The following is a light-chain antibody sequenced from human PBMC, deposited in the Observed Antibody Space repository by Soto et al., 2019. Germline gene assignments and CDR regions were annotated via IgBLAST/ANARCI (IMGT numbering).Light chain of an antibody. CDR1: SDDVGGYNY. CDR2: EVN. V-gene: IGLV2-14*01. J-gene: IGLJ2*01. CDR3: SSYRSGNTLVV. Sequence: QSALTQPASVSGSPGQSITISCTGTSDDVGGYNYVSWYQQHPGKAPKLMIFEVNNRPSGVSNRFSGSRSGNTASLTISGLQAEDEADYYCSSYRSGNTLVVFGGGPKLTV.